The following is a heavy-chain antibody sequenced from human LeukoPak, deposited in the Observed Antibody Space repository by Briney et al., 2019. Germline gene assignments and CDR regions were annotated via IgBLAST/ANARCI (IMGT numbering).Heavy chain of an antibody. V-gene: IGHV3-23*01. CDR1: GFTFSSYA. D-gene: IGHD1-26*01. Sequence: PGGSLRLSCAASGFTFSSYAMNWVRQAPGKGLEWVSFISGSGDTTYYADSVKGRFTISRDSSKNTLYLQMNSLRAEDTAVYYCAKSRGESRGASNYLGQGTLVTVSS. J-gene: IGHJ4*02. CDR3: AKSRGESRGASNY. CDR2: ISGSGDTT.